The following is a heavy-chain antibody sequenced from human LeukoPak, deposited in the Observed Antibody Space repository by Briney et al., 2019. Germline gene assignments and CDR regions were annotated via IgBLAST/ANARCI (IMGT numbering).Heavy chain of an antibody. V-gene: IGHV4-59*08. CDR3: ARHTYRIAAAEVDY. D-gene: IGHD6-13*01. J-gene: IGHJ4*02. CDR2: IYYSGST. Sequence: PSETLSLTCTVSGGSISSYYWSWIRQPPGPGLEWIGNIYYSGSTNYNPSLKSRVTISVDTSKNQFSLKLSSVTAADTAVYYCARHTYRIAAAEVDYWGQGTLVTVSS. CDR1: GGSISSYY.